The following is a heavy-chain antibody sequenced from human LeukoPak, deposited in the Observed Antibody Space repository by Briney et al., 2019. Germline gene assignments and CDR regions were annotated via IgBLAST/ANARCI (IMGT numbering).Heavy chain of an antibody. Sequence: GASVKVSCKASGYTFTSYGISWVRQAPGQGLEWMGWISAYNGNTNYAQKLQGRVTMTTDTSTSTAYMELRSLRSDDTAVYYCARVTYDSSGYQTRDYWGQGTLVTVSS. CDR1: GYTFTSYG. D-gene: IGHD3-22*01. V-gene: IGHV1-18*01. J-gene: IGHJ4*02. CDR3: ARVTYDSSGYQTRDY. CDR2: ISAYNGNT.